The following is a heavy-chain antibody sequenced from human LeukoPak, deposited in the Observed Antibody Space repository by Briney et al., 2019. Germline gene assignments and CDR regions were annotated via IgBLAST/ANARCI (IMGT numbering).Heavy chain of an antibody. CDR3: ARLTIYDDTDY. CDR2: IKSDGKT. CDR1: GFTFSSYW. D-gene: IGHD3-3*01. V-gene: IGHV3-74*01. Sequence: GGSLRLSCAASGFTFSSYWMHWVRQAPGKGLVWVSRIKSDGKTNYADSVKGRFTISRDNAKNSLFLHMNSLRVEDTAVYYCARLTIYDDTDYWGQGTLVTVSS. J-gene: IGHJ4*02.